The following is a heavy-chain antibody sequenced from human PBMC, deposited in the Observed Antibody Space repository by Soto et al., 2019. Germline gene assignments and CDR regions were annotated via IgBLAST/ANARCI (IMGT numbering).Heavy chain of an antibody. D-gene: IGHD2-21*01. CDR3: AIGERWRGDF. V-gene: IGHV5-51*01. Sequence: GESLKISCKGSGYSFTSYWIGWVRQMPGKGLAWMGITLPGDSNTRYGPSFQGQVTISADKSINTAYLQWSSVKASDTATYYCAIGERWRGDFWGQGTPVTVSS. J-gene: IGHJ4*02. CDR2: TLPGDSNT. CDR1: GYSFTSYW.